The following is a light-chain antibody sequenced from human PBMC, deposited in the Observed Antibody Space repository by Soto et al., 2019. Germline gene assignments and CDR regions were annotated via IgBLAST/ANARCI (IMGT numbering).Light chain of an antibody. V-gene: IGKV3-20*01. Sequence: EIVLTQSPGTLSLSPGERATLSCRASQSVSSSYLAWYQQKPGQAPRRLIYGASSRATGIPDRFSCTGSGTYFILNLSRREPGDFAVYYCPQYGSSPATLGQGTKVEI. CDR3: PQYGSSPAT. CDR1: QSVSSSY. CDR2: GAS. J-gene: IGKJ1*01.